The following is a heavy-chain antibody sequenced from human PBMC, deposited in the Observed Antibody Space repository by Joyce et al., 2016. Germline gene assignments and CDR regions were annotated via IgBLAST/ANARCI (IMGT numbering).Heavy chain of an antibody. Sequence: EVQVVESGGGLVQPGASLRLSCVDSEITFRSLWMHWVRQAPGKGLVSVSRINPEETTTNYADSVRGRFTISRDNAKNTLYLQMNSLRAEDTAIYYCVRRMTGIWDYWGKGTLVSVSS. D-gene: IGHD1-1*01. J-gene: IGHJ4*02. CDR1: EITFRSLW. CDR2: INPEETTT. V-gene: IGHV3-74*01. CDR3: VRRMTGIWDY.